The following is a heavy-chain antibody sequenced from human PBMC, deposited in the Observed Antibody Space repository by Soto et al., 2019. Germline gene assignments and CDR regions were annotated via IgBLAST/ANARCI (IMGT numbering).Heavy chain of an antibody. CDR1: GGSISSGGYY. V-gene: IGHV4-31*03. CDR2: IYYSGST. D-gene: IGHD2-2*01. Sequence: TLSLTCTVSGGSISSGGYYWSWIRQHPGKGLEWIGYIYYSGSTYYNPSLKSRVTISVDTSKNQFSLKLSSVTAADTAVYYCERESSTRLIHYAMDVWGQGTTVTVSS. J-gene: IGHJ6*02. CDR3: ERESSTRLIHYAMDV.